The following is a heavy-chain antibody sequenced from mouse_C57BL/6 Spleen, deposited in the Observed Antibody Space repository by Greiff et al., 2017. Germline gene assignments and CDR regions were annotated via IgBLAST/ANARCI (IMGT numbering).Heavy chain of an antibody. V-gene: IGHV8-12*01. CDR3: ARSSYYYGSSWGFAY. CDR2: LYWDDDK. J-gene: IGHJ3*01. CDR1: GFSLSTSGMG. D-gene: IGHD1-1*01. Sequence: QVTLKECGPGILQSSQTLSLTCSFSGFSLSTSGMGVSWIRQPSGKGLEWLAHLYWDDDKRYNPSLKSRLTISKDTSRNQVFLKITSVDTADTATYYCARSSYYYGSSWGFAYWGQGTLVTVSA.